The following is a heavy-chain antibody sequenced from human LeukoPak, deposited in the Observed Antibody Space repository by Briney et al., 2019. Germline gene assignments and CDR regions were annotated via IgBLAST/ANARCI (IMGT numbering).Heavy chain of an antibody. Sequence: KASETLSLTCTVSGGSISSYYWSWIRQPPGKGLEWIGYIYYSGSTNYNPSLKSRVTISVDTSKNQFSLKLSSVTAADTAVYYCARVAAYCSGGSCYSNWFDPWGQGTLVTVSS. J-gene: IGHJ5*02. D-gene: IGHD2-15*01. CDR1: GGSISSYY. CDR3: ARVAAYCSGGSCYSNWFDP. CDR2: IYYSGST. V-gene: IGHV4-59*01.